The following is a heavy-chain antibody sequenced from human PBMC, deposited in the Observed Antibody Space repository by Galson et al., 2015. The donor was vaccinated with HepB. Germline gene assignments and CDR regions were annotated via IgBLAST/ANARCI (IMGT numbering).Heavy chain of an antibody. CDR2: ISSSSSYT. Sequence: SLRLSCAASGFTFSDYYMSWIRQAPGKGLEWVSYISSSSSYTNYADSVKGRFTISRDNAKNSLYLQMNSLRAEDTAVYYCASFSSGRTHTNFDYWGQGTLVTVSS. CDR1: GFTFSDYY. D-gene: IGHD3-22*01. CDR3: ASFSSGRTHTNFDY. V-gene: IGHV3-11*06. J-gene: IGHJ4*02.